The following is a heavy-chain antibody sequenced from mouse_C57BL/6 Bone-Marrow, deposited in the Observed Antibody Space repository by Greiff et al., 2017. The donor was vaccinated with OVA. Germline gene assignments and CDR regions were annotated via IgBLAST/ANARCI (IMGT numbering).Heavy chain of an antibody. CDR1: GYTFTDYY. V-gene: IGHV1-26*01. D-gene: IGHD1-1*01. CDR2: INPNNGGT. Sequence: EVQLQQSGPELVKPGASVKISCKASGYTFTDYYMNWVKQSHGKSLEWIGDINPNNGGTSYNQKFKGKATLTVDKSSSTAYMELRSLTSEDSAVYYCARHGGRGAMDYWGQGTSVTVSS. J-gene: IGHJ4*01. CDR3: ARHGGRGAMDY.